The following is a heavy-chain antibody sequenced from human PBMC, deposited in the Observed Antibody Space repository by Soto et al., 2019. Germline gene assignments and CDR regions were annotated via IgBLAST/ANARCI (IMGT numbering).Heavy chain of an antibody. CDR3: ARGRHSGYDSRAYYFDY. D-gene: IGHD5-12*01. CDR1: GYTFTSYD. CDR2: MNPNSGNT. V-gene: IGHV1-8*01. Sequence: ASVKVSCKASGYTFTSYDINWVRQATGQGLEWMGWMNPNSGNTGYAQKFQGRVTMTRNTSISTAYMELSSLRSEDTAVYYCARGRHSGYDSRAYYFDYWGQGTLVTVSS. J-gene: IGHJ4*02.